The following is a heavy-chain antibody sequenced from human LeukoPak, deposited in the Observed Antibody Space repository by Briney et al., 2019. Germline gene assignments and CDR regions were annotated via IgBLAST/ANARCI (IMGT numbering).Heavy chain of an antibody. J-gene: IGHJ4*02. CDR3: VNQISGWVY. D-gene: IGHD6-19*01. Sequence: PGGSLRLSCSGSGXTFSTLPMHWVRQAPGKGLEYVSGSSSNGGSTYYADSVKGRFTISRDNSKNTLYLQMSSLRPEDTAVYYCVNQISGWVYWGQVTLVTVSS. CDR1: GXTFSTLP. CDR2: SSSNGGST. V-gene: IGHV3-64D*06.